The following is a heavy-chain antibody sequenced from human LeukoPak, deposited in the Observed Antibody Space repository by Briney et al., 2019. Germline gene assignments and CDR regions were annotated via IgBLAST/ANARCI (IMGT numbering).Heavy chain of an antibody. Sequence: PGGSLRLSCAASGFTFSSYAMSWVRQAPGKGLEWVSAISGSGGSTYYADSVKGRFTISRDNSKNTLYLQMNCLRAEDTAVNYCAKGKEGGYDYSYGYFDYWGQGTLVTVSS. V-gene: IGHV3-23*01. CDR1: GFTFSSYA. CDR3: AKGKEGGYDYSYGYFDY. CDR2: ISGSGGST. D-gene: IGHD5-12*01. J-gene: IGHJ4*02.